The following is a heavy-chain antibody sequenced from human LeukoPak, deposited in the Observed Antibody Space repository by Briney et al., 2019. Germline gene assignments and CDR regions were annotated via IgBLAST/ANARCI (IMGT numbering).Heavy chain of an antibody. D-gene: IGHD6-13*01. J-gene: IGHJ3*02. V-gene: IGHV7-4-1*02. CDR3: ARDPGSSWYGAFDI. CDR2: INTNTGNP. Sequence: ASVKVSCKASGYTFTSYTMNWVRQAPGQGLEWMGWINTNTGNPTYAQGFTGRFVFSLDTSVSTTYLQISSLKAEDTAVYYCARDPGSSWYGAFDIWGQGTMVTVPS. CDR1: GYTFTSYT.